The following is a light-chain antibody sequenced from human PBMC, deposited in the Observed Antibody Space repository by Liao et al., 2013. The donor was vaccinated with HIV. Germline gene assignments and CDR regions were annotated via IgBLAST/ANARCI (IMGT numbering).Light chain of an antibody. CDR3: QVWDSSSDHPGV. CDR1: NIGTKS. J-gene: IGLJ1*01. Sequence: SYELTQPPSVSVAPGKTARITCGGNNIGTKSVHWYQQKPGQAPVLVIYYESDRPSGIPERFSGSNSGNTATLTISRVEAGDEADYYCQVWDSSSDHPGVFGTGTKVTVL. V-gene: IGLV3-21*01. CDR2: YES.